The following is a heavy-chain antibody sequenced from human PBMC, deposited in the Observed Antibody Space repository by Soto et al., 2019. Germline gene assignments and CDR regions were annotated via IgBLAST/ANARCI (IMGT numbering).Heavy chain of an antibody. J-gene: IGHJ6*02. CDR2: IKSKTDGGTT. Sequence: GGSLRLSXVASGLSFSKAWMNWGRQAPGKGLEWVGRIKSKTDGGTTDYAAPVKGRFTISRDDTKNTLYLQMNSLKPDDTAVYYCTTVGTYRSNANGVCYYHYHAMDVWGQGTTVTVSS. CDR3: TTVGTYRSNANGVCYYHYHAMDV. CDR1: GLSFSKAW. V-gene: IGHV3-15*01. D-gene: IGHD2-8*01.